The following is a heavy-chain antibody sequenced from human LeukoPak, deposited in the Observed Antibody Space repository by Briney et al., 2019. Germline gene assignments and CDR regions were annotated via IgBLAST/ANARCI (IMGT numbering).Heavy chain of an antibody. Sequence: ASAKVSCKASGYTFSTHGISWVRQAPGQGLEWMGWISPYNDNTEYAQKFQGRVTMTTDTSTSTAYMELRSLRSDDTAVYSCARDPPHSSGPNSPCFEYWGQGTLVTVSS. CDR3: ARDPPHSSGPNSPCFEY. D-gene: IGHD6-19*01. J-gene: IGHJ4*02. CDR1: GYTFSTHG. CDR2: ISPYNDNT. V-gene: IGHV1-18*01.